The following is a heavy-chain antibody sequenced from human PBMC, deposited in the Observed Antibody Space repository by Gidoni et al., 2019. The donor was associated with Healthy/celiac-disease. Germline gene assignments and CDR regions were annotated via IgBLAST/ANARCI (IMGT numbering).Heavy chain of an antibody. CDR2: IRYDGSNK. Sequence: QVQLVESGGGVVQPGGSLRLSCAASGCTFSSYGMHWVRQAPGKGLGWVAFIRYDGSNKYYADSVKGRFTISRDNSKNTLYLQMNSLRAEDTAVYYCAKDTQYSSSITVGAFDIWGQGTMVTVSS. CDR1: GCTFSSYG. J-gene: IGHJ3*02. D-gene: IGHD6-6*01. CDR3: AKDTQYSSSITVGAFDI. V-gene: IGHV3-30*02.